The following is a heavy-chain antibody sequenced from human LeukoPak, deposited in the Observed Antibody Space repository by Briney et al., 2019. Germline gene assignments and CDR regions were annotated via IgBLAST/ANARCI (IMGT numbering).Heavy chain of an antibody. V-gene: IGHV3-23*01. D-gene: IGHD3-3*01. CDR2: IGGRDGST. J-gene: IGHJ5*02. CDR1: GFTFSSYG. CDR3: AKDSITIFGVVIVNWFDP. Sequence: GGSLRLSCAASGFTFSSYGMSWVRQAPGKGLEWVSAIGGRDGSTYYADSVKGRFTISRDNSKNTLYLQMNSLRAEDTAVYYCAKDSITIFGVVIVNWFDPWGQGTLVTVSS.